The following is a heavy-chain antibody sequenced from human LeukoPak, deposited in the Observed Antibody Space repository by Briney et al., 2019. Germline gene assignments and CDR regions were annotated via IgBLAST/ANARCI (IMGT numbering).Heavy chain of an antibody. Sequence: PGGSLRLSCAASGFTFSICWMSWVRQAPGKGLEWLANIKEDGGEKYYVDSVKGRFTISRDNAKNSLYLQMNSLRDKDTAVYYCAKYRLLAGLEYWGQGTLVTVSS. CDR3: AKYRLLAGLEY. CDR1: GFTFSICW. V-gene: IGHV3-7*01. J-gene: IGHJ4*02. D-gene: IGHD6-19*01. CDR2: IKEDGGEK.